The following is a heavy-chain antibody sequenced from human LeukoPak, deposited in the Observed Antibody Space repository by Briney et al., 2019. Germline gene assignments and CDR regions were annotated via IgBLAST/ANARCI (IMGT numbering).Heavy chain of an antibody. J-gene: IGHJ4*02. CDR3: ASANYYDSSGYYRDY. CDR1: GYTFTSYG. D-gene: IGHD3-22*01. Sequence: ASVKVSCKASGYTFTSYGISWVRQAPGQGLEWMGWISAYNGNTNYAQKLQGRVTMTRDTSTSTVYMELSSLRSEDTAVYYCASANYYDSSGYYRDYWGQGTLVTVSS. V-gene: IGHV1-18*01. CDR2: ISAYNGNT.